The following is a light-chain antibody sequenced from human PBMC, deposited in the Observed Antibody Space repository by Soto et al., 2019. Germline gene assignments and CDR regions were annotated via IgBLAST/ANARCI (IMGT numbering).Light chain of an antibody. V-gene: IGKV1-5*03. CDR1: QTISSW. CDR3: KPYNRYSEE. CDR2: KSS. J-gene: IGKJ1*01. Sequence: DIQMTQSPSTLSGSVGDRVTLTCRASQTISSWLAWYQQKPGKAPKLLIYKSSTLKSGVPSRFSGSGSGTEFTLTISSLQPDDVATDYCKPYNRYSEEVGQGTKA.